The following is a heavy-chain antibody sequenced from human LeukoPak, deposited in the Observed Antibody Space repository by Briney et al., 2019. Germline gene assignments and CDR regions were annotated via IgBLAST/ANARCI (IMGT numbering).Heavy chain of an antibody. CDR2: IIPISGIA. J-gene: IGHJ4*02. Sequence: SVKVSRKASGGTFTSYTISWVRQAPGQGLEWMGRIIPISGIANYAQKFPGRVTITADKSTSTAYMELSSLRSEYTAVYYCARTFRRDGSYPFDYWGQGTLVTVSS. D-gene: IGHD1-26*01. V-gene: IGHV1-69*02. CDR3: ARTFRRDGSYPFDY. CDR1: GGTFTSYT.